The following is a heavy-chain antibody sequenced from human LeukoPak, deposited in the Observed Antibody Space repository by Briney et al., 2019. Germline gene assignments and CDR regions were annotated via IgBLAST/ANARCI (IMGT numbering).Heavy chain of an antibody. Sequence: ASVKVSCKASGYTFTSYGIGWVRQAPGQGLEWMGWISAYNGNTNYAQKLQGRVTMTTDTSTSTAYMELRSLRSDDTAVYYCARDSITMIVVPKGRYYYMDVWGKGTTVTISS. CDR2: ISAYNGNT. V-gene: IGHV1-18*01. CDR1: GYTFTSYG. D-gene: IGHD3-22*01. J-gene: IGHJ6*03. CDR3: ARDSITMIVVPKGRYYYMDV.